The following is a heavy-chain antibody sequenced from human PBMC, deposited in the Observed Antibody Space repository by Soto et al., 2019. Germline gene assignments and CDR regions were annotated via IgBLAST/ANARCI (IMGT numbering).Heavy chain of an antibody. CDR1: GDSVSSNSAA. J-gene: IGHJ6*02. CDR3: ARALSIAARPAMGGSSSPVYYYYYGMDV. CDR2: TYYRSKWYN. V-gene: IGHV6-1*01. Sequence: SQTLSLTCAISGDSVSSNSAAWNCIIHSPSRFLEWLGRTYYRSKWYNDYAVSVKSRITINPDTSKNQFSLQLNSVTPEDTAVYYCARALSIAARPAMGGSSSPVYYYYYGMDVWGQGTTVTVSS. D-gene: IGHD6-6*01.